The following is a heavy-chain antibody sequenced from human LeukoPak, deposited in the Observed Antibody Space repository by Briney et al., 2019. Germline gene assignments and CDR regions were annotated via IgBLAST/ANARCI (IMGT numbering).Heavy chain of an antibody. CDR1: GGSISSYY. V-gene: IGHV4-59*01. D-gene: IGHD2-2*01. J-gene: IGHJ5*02. CDR2: IYYSGST. CDR3: ATTKKDIVVVPAATMWLDP. Sequence: SETLSLTCTVSGGSISSYYWSWIRQPPGKGLEWIGYIYYSGSTNYNPSLKSRVTISVDTSKNQFSLKLSSVTAADTAVYYCATTKKDIVVVPAATMWLDPWGQGTLVTVSS.